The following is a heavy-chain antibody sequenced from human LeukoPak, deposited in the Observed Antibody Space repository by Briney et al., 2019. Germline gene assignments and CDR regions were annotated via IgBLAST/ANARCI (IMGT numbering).Heavy chain of an antibody. J-gene: IGHJ4*02. Sequence: GRSLRLSCAASGFTFSSYAMHWVRQAPGKGLEWVAVISYDGSNKYYADSVKGRFTISRDNSKNTLYLQMNSLRAEDTAVYYCARVGVEGIAARRYFDYWGQGTLVTVSS. CDR3: ARVGVEGIAARRYFDY. V-gene: IGHV3-30-3*01. D-gene: IGHD6-6*01. CDR2: ISYDGSNK. CDR1: GFTFSSYA.